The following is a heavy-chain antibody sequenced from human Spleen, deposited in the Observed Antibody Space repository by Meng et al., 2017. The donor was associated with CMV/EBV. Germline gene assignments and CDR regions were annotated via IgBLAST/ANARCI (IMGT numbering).Heavy chain of an antibody. V-gene: IGHV3-9*01. CDR3: AKDIRGSYYDDYYTMDV. Sequence: GGSLRLSCTASRFTFDDYAMHWVRQAPGKGLEWVSGISWNSGSIGYADSVKGRFTISRDNAKNSLYLQMNSLRAEDTALYYCAKDIRGSYYDDYYTMDVWGQGTTVTVSS. J-gene: IGHJ6*02. D-gene: IGHD1-26*01. CDR2: ISWNSGSI. CDR1: RFTFDDYA.